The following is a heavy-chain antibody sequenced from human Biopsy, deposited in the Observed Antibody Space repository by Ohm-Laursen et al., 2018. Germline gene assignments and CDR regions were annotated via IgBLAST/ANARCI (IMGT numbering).Heavy chain of an antibody. Sequence: GSSVKVSCKVSGYTVTELSMHWVRQAPGKGLEWMGGFNPEDGETTYAQKFQGRVTMTEDTSTDTAYMELSSLRPDDTAIYYCAIGWKQLWLHGMDLWGQGTTVIVSS. V-gene: IGHV1-24*01. CDR2: FNPEDGET. J-gene: IGHJ6*02. CDR3: AIGWKQLWLHGMDL. D-gene: IGHD5-18*01. CDR1: GYTVTELS.